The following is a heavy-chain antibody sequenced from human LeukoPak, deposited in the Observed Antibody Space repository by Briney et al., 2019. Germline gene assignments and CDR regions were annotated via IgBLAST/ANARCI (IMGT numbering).Heavy chain of an antibody. CDR2: VYYTGRT. J-gene: IGHJ4*02. V-gene: IGHV4-59*12. CDR3: ARGDSSSWYSNY. CDR1: GGPINSYF. D-gene: IGHD6-13*01. Sequence: SEPLTLTCTVSGGPINSYFWRWLRQSPGKGLEWIGYVYYTGRTNYNPSLKSHFTISRDTSKNQFSLKLSSVTAADTAVYYCARGDSSSWYSNYWGQGTLVTVSS.